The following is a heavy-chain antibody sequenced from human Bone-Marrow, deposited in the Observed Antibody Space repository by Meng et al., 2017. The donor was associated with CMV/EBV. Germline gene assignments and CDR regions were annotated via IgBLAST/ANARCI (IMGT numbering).Heavy chain of an antibody. Sequence: SETLSLTCAVYGGSFIGNYWSWIRQSPGEGLEWIGDINHSGSTDYNPSLKSRVTISVDTSKNQFSLKLSSVTAADTAVYYCARVGYGSGSYYYYYYGMDVWGQGTTVTVSS. CDR1: GGSFIGNY. CDR2: INHSGST. CDR3: ARVGYGSGSYYYYYYGMDV. V-gene: IGHV4-34*01. J-gene: IGHJ6*02. D-gene: IGHD3-10*01.